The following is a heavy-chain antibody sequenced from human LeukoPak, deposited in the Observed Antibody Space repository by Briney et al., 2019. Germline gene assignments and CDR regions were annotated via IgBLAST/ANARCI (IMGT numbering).Heavy chain of an antibody. J-gene: IGHJ4*02. CDR2: IKQDGSEK. Sequence: GGSLRLSCAASGFTFSSYWMSWVRHAPGKGLEWVANIKQDGSEKYYVDSVKGRFTISRDNAKNSLYLQMNSLRAEDTAVYYCARDSGVPAAISATPFDYWGQGTLVTVSS. CDR1: GFTFSSYW. CDR3: ARDSGVPAAISATPFDY. D-gene: IGHD2-2*02. V-gene: IGHV3-7*03.